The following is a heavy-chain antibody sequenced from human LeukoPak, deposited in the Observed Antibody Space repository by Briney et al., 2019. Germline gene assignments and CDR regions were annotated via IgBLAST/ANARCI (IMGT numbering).Heavy chain of an antibody. V-gene: IGHV3-72*01. J-gene: IGHJ3*02. D-gene: IGHD6-19*01. CDR1: GFTFSDHY. CDR2: TRNKANSYTA. CDR3: AREHHYSSGWHDAFDI. Sequence: GGSLRLSCAASGFTFSDHYMEWVRQAPGKGLEWVGRTRNKANSYTAEYAASVKGRFTISRDDSKNSLYLQMNSLKTEDTAVYYCAREHHYSSGWHDAFDIWGQGTMVTVSS.